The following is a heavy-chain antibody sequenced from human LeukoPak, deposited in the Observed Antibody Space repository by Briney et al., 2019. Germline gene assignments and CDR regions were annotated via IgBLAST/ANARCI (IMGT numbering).Heavy chain of an antibody. D-gene: IGHD2-8*02. Sequence: GVALRLSCAASGFTFSTLSMIGFRQPPGKGLDWVASIFPSGGEIHYADSVRGRFTISRDNSKSTLSLQMNSLRAEDTAIYYCATYRQVLLPFESWGPGTLVTVSS. CDR1: GFTFSTLS. V-gene: IGHV3-23*01. J-gene: IGHJ4*02. CDR2: IFPSGGEI. CDR3: ATYRQVLLPFES.